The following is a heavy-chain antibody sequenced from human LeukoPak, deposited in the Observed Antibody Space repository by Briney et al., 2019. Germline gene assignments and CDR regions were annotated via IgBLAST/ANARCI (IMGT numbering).Heavy chain of an antibody. CDR3: ASGLRYYYDSSGYFDY. CDR1: GGTFSSYA. V-gene: IGHV1-69*05. D-gene: IGHD3-22*01. Sequence: ASVKVSCKASGGTFSSYAISWVRQAPGQGLEWMGGIIPIFGTANYAQKFQGRVTITTDESTSTAYMGLSSLRSEDTAVYYCASGLRYYYDSSGYFDYWGQGTLVTVSS. J-gene: IGHJ4*02. CDR2: IIPIFGTA.